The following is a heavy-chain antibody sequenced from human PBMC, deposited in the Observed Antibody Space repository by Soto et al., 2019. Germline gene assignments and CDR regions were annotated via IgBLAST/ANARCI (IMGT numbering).Heavy chain of an antibody. CDR1: GYSFSSYV. D-gene: IGHD3-10*01. CDR3: ARGPYGSGGSELDH. Sequence: QVHHVQTGAEVKKPGASVKVSCKASGYSFSSYVLHWVRQAPGERPEWMGWIHAGTGGTKYSQVFQCRVAMTRDTSATTAYIELNSLRSEDTAVYFCARGPYGSGGSELDHWGQGTLVTVSS. CDR2: IHAGTGGT. V-gene: IGHV1-3*01. J-gene: IGHJ4*02.